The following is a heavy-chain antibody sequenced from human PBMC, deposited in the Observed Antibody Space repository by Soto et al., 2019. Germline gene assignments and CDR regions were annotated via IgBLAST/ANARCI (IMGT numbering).Heavy chain of an antibody. J-gene: IGHJ6*02. D-gene: IGHD6-19*01. CDR3: AKPLQQWLLQGSGVDV. CDR1: GFSFNEYS. Sequence: GGSLRLSCAAPGFSFNEYSMTWVRQAPGKGLQWVSAISGDTATTHYADSVKGRFTISRDNSRDTLYLQINSLRVEDTAIYYCAKPLQQWLLQGSGVDVWGQGTTVTVSS. CDR2: ISGDTATT. V-gene: IGHV3-23*01.